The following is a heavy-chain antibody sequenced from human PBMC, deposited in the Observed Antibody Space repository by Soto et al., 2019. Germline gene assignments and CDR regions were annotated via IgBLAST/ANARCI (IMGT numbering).Heavy chain of an antibody. V-gene: IGHV5-51*01. D-gene: IGHD2-8*02. CDR1: GYAFSIDC. J-gene: IGHJ5*02. Sequence: GESLKISCDGSGYAFSIDCIALVLQMPGKGLEWMGIIYPGDSDTRYSPSFQGQVTISVDKSITTAYLQWSSLKASDTAMYYCARGYCTATICDPWFDPWGQGTLVTVSS. CDR2: IYPGDSDT. CDR3: ARGYCTATICDPWFDP.